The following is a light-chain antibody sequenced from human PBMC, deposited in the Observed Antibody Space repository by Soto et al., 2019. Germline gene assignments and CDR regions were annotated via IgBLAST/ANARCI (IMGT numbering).Light chain of an antibody. CDR2: GAS. CDR1: QSVSSN. J-gene: IGKJ1*01. CDR3: QQRSDWLWT. V-gene: IGKV3-11*01. Sequence: EIGLSKSPATVSLSKRERATLSCRASQSVSSNLAWYQQKPGQAPRLLIYGASTRATSIPARFSGGGSGTEFALTIINLEPEDFTVYYCQQRSDWLWTFGQRSMVDVK.